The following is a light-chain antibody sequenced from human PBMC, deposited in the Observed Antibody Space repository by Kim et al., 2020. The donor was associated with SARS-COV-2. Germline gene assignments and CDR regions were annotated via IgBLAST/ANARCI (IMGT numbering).Light chain of an antibody. V-gene: IGKV1-9*01. J-gene: IGKJ1*01. CDR1: QAISRN. CDR2: AAS. Sequence: ASAGDRVTITCRASQAISRNLAWYQQRPGKAPKLLIYAASTLPTGIPARISGSGSGTEFTLTISSLQPEDFAAYYCQQYNSAPRTFGQGTKVDIK. CDR3: QQYNSAPRT.